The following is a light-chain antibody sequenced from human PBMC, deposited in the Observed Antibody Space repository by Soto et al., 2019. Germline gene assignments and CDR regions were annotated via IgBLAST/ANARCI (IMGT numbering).Light chain of an antibody. Sequence: QSVLTQPASVSGSPGQSITISCTGTSSDVGGYNYVSWYQQHPGKAPKLMNYEVSNRPSGVSNRFSGSKSGNTASLTISGLQAEDEADYYCSSYTSSSTQVFGGGTKLTVL. CDR3: SSYTSSSTQV. CDR2: EVS. V-gene: IGLV2-14*01. CDR1: SSDVGGYNY. J-gene: IGLJ2*01.